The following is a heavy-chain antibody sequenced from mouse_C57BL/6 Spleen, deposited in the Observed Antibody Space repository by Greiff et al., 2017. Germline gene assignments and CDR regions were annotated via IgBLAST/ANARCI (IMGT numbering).Heavy chain of an antibody. CDR1: GYSITNGNHW. CDR3: AREEIYDGYYRDFDV. D-gene: IGHD2-3*01. Sequence: EVKLVESGPALVKPSQTVSLTCTVTGYSITNGNHWWNWIRQVSGSKLEWIGYISSSGSTDSNPSLKSRISITRDTSKNQLFLQLNSVTTEDIATYYCAREEIYDGYYRDFDVWGTGTTVTVSS. J-gene: IGHJ1*03. CDR2: ISSSGST. V-gene: IGHV3-4*01.